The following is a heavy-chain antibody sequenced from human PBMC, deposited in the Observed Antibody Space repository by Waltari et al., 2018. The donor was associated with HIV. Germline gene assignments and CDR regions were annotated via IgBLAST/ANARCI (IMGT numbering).Heavy chain of an antibody. V-gene: IGHV1-18*01. D-gene: IGHD2-8*01. CDR1: GYPLTSYG. CDR3: ARELYGGGYYYYGMDV. J-gene: IGHJ6*02. CDR2: ISAYNGNT. Sequence: QVQLVQSGAEVKKPGASVKVSCKASGYPLTSYGISWVRPAPGQGLEWMGWISAYNGNTNYAQKLQGRVTMTTDTSTSAAYMELRSLRSNDTAVYYCARELYGGGYYYYGMDVWGQGTTVTVSS.